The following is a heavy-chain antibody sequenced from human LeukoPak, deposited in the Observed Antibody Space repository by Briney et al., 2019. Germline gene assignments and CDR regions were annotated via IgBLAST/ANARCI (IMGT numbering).Heavy chain of an antibody. CDR2: IYSGGST. V-gene: IGHV3-53*01. J-gene: IGHJ4*02. CDR3: ARVMDFWSGYYHFDY. CDR1: GFTFSSYG. D-gene: IGHD3-3*01. Sequence: PGGYLRLSCAASGFTFSSYGMHWVRQAPGKGLEWVSVIYSGGSTYYADSVKGRFTISRDNSKNTLYLQMNSLRAEDTAVYYCARVMDFWSGYYHFDYWGQGTLVTVSS.